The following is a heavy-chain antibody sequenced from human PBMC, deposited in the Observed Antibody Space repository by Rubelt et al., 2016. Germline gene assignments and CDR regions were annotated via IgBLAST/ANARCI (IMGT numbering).Heavy chain of an antibody. D-gene: IGHD1-26*01. Sequence: QVQLGQSGAEVKKPGASVKVSCKASGYTFTAYAIHWVRQAPGQRLEWMGWINAGNGNTKYSQKFQGRVTITRDTSASTAYLEVSSLRSEGTAVYFCASDIVGATKAYDAFESWGQGTMVTVSS. CDR1: GYTFTAYA. J-gene: IGHJ3*02. V-gene: IGHV1-3*01. CDR3: ASDIVGATKAYDAFES. CDR2: INAGNGNT.